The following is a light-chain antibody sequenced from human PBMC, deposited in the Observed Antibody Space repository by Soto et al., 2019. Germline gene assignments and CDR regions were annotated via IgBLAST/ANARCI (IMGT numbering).Light chain of an antibody. CDR2: AAS. Sequence: IQLTQSPSSLSASIGDRVTITCRASQDISSYLAWYRQKAGKAPELLIEAASTLQSGVPSRFSGSGSGTDFALTIRSLQPEDFATYYCQQLKRYPLSFGGGTKVEIK. J-gene: IGKJ4*01. CDR1: QDISSY. CDR3: QQLKRYPLS. V-gene: IGKV1-9*01.